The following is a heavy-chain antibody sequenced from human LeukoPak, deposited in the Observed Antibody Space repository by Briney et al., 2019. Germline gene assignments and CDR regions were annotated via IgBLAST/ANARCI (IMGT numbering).Heavy chain of an antibody. D-gene: IGHD6-19*01. CDR2: IKQDGSEK. Sequence: GGSLRLSCAASGFTFSSYWMSWVRQAPGKGLEWVANIKQDGSEKYYVDSVKGRFTISRDNAKNSLYLQMNSLRAEDTAVYYCARAVAGVYYYYYMDVWGKGTTVTVSS. CDR1: GFTFSSYW. V-gene: IGHV3-7*04. J-gene: IGHJ6*03. CDR3: ARAVAGVYYYYYMDV.